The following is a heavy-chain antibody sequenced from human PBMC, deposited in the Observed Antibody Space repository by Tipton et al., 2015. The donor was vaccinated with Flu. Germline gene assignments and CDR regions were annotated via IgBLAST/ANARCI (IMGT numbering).Heavy chain of an antibody. CDR2: IYSGGRT. CDR3: ARDYVGDAIRYLDL. CDR1: GFTVSSNY. J-gene: IGHJ2*01. Sequence: QLVQSGGGLVQPGGSLRLSCAASGFTVSSNYMSWVRQAPGKGLEWVSLIYSGGRTFYADSVKGRFTISRDNSKNTLYLQMNSLRAEDTAVYYCARDYVGDAIRYLDLWGRGTLVTVSS. D-gene: IGHD3-16*01. V-gene: IGHV3-66*02.